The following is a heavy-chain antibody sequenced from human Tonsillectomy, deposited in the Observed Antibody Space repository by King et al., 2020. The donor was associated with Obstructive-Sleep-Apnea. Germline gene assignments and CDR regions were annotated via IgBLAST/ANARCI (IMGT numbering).Heavy chain of an antibody. CDR1: GFTFISYD. CDR3: AKGAALDYGGDY. D-gene: IGHD4-23*01. J-gene: IGHJ4*02. V-gene: IGHV3-30*02. CDR2: IRYEGSNK. Sequence: QLVQSGGGVVQPGRSLRLSCAASGFTFISYDMHWVRQAPGKGLEWVAFIRYEGSNKYYADPVKGRFTISRDNSKNTLYLQMNSLRPEDTAVYYCAKGAALDYGGDYWGQGTLVTVSS.